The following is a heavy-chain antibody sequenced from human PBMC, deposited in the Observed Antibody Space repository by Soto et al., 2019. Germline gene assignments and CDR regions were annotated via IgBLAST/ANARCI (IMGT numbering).Heavy chain of an antibody. Sequence: GGSLRLSCAASGFSFSTYGMHWVRQAPGKGLECVAAISYDSTNEYYADSAKGRFTISRDNFKNTLYLQMNSLRAEDTAVYYCAKDRRSGYDSGLGYWGQGTLVTV. CDR3: AKDRRSGYDSGLGY. CDR1: GFSFSTYG. D-gene: IGHD5-12*01. V-gene: IGHV3-30*18. J-gene: IGHJ4*02. CDR2: ISYDSTNE.